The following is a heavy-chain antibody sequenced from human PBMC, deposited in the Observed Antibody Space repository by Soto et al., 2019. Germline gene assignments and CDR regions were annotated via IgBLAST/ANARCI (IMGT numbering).Heavy chain of an antibody. CDR3: AKSEGTAMGYSGGYYYYMDV. Sequence: PGGSLRLSCAASGFTFSSYAMSWVRPAPGKGLEWVSAISGSGGSTYYADSVKGRFTISRDNSKNTLYLQMNSLRAEDTAVYYYAKSEGTAMGYSGGYYYYMDVWGKGTTVTVSS. CDR2: ISGSGGST. J-gene: IGHJ6*03. CDR1: GFTFSSYA. D-gene: IGHD5-18*01. V-gene: IGHV3-23*01.